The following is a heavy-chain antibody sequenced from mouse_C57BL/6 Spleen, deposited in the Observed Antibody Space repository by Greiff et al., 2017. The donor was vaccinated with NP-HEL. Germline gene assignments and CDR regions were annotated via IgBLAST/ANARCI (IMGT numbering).Heavy chain of an antibody. Sequence: VQLQQSGAELVRPGASVKLSCTASGFNIKDYYMHWVKQRPEQGLEWIGRIDPEDGDTEYAPKFQGKATMTADTSSNTADLQLSSLTSENTAVYYCTFSYYYGSSYGYCDVWGTGTTVTVSS. CDR1: GFNIKDYY. CDR3: TFSYYYGSSYGYCDV. J-gene: IGHJ1*03. D-gene: IGHD1-1*01. CDR2: IDPEDGDT. V-gene: IGHV14-1*01.